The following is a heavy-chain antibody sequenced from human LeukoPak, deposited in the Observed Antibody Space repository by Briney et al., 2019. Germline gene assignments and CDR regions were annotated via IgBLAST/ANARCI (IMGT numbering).Heavy chain of an antibody. CDR1: GFTVSSNY. V-gene: IGHV3-53*01. D-gene: IGHD4-23*01. J-gene: IGHJ4*02. CDR2: IYSGGST. Sequence: GGSLRLSCAASGFTVSSNYMSWVRQAPGKGLEWVSVIYSGGSTYYADSVKGRFTISRDNSKNTLYLQMNSLRAEDTAVYYCARDLSRGNSPVFDYWGQGTLVTVSS. CDR3: ARDLSRGNSPVFDY.